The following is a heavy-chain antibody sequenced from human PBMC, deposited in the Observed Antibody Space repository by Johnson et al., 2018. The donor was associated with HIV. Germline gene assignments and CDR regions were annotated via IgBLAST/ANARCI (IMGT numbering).Heavy chain of an antibody. J-gene: IGHJ3*02. Sequence: QEQLVESGGGLVKPGGSLRLSCAASGITFSDYYMSWIRQAPGKGLEWVSYISSSGSTIYYADSVKGRFTISRDNAKNSLYLQMNSLRAEDTAVYFCARSPQIVVVTSVHDAFDIWGQGTRVIVSS. CDR2: ISSSGSTI. D-gene: IGHD2-21*02. CDR3: ARSPQIVVVTSVHDAFDI. V-gene: IGHV3-11*04. CDR1: GITFSDYY.